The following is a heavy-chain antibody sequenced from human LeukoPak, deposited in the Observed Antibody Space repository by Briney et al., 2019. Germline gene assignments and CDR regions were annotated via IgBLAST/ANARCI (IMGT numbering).Heavy chain of an antibody. CDR1: VGSISSYY. J-gene: IGHJ3*02. Sequence: SETLSLTCTVSVGSISSYYWSWIRQPPGKGLEWIGYIYYSGSTNYNPSLKSRVTISVDTSKNQFSLKLSSVTAADTAVYYCARSTMVRGVITNDAFDIWGQGTMVTVSS. V-gene: IGHV4-59*01. CDR2: IYYSGST. CDR3: ARSTMVRGVITNDAFDI. D-gene: IGHD3-10*01.